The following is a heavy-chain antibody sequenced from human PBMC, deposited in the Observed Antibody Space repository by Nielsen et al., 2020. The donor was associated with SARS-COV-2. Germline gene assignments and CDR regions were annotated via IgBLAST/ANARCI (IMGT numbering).Heavy chain of an antibody. V-gene: IGHV1-8*01. D-gene: IGHD2-2*01. CDR3: AREVPAEDIVVVPAAATDYYYYMDV. J-gene: IGHJ6*03. Sequence: WVRQAPGQGLEWMGWMNPNSGNTGYAQKFQGRVTMTRNTSISTAYMELSSLRSEDTAVYYCAREVPAEDIVVVPAAATDYYYYMDVWGKGTTVTVSS. CDR2: MNPNSGNT.